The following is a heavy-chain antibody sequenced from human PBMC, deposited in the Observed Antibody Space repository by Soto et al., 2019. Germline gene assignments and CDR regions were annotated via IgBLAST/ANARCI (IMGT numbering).Heavy chain of an antibody. CDR1: GFTFGSYE. Sequence: GRSLRLSCAVAGFTFGSYEMNWVRQAPGKGLEWVAYIDTSGSATYYAGSVKGRFTISRDNAMNSVYLEMVSLRVEDTAIYYLARDSETSPYYGARDYWGKGTLGT. D-gene: IGHD3-22*01. CDR2: IDTSGSAT. V-gene: IGHV3-48*03. CDR3: ARDSETSPYYGARDY. J-gene: IGHJ4*02.